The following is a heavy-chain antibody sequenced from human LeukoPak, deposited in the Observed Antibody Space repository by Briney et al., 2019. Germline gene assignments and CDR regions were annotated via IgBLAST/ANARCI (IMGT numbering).Heavy chain of an antibody. J-gene: IGHJ4*02. Sequence: PGGSLRLSCAASGFTFSSYWMHWVRQAPGKGLVWVSRINSDGSSTSYADSVKGRFTISRDNAKNTLYLQMNSLRAEDTAVYYCARYYYDSSGYYPTEGFDYWGRGTLVTVSS. CDR3: ARYYYDSSGYYPTEGFDY. D-gene: IGHD3-22*01. CDR2: INSDGSST. V-gene: IGHV3-74*01. CDR1: GFTFSSYW.